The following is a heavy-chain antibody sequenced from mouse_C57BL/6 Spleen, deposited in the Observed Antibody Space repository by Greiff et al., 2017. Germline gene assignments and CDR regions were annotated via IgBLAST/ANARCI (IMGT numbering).Heavy chain of an antibody. CDR2: ISDGGSYT. CDR1: GFTFSSYA. J-gene: IGHJ2*01. Sequence: EVKLMESGGGLVKPGGSLKLSCAASGFTFSSYAMSWVRQTPEKRLEWVATISDGGSYTYYPDNVKGRFTISRDNAKNNLYLQMSHLKSEDTAMYYCARDNYYGSSYLYFDYWGQGTTLTVSS. D-gene: IGHD1-1*01. V-gene: IGHV5-4*01. CDR3: ARDNYYGSSYLYFDY.